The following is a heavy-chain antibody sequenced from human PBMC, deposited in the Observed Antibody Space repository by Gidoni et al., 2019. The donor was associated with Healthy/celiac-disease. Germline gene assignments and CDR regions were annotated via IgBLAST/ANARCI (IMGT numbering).Heavy chain of an antibody. J-gene: IGHJ4*02. V-gene: IGHV1-18*04. Sequence: QVQLVQSRAEVKKPGASVKVSCKASGYTFTSYGIRWVRQAPGQGLEWMGWISAYNGNTNYAQKLQGRVTMTTDTSTSTAYMELRSLRSDDTAVYYCARGGYYDSSGYYYEGSFDYWGQGTLVTVSS. CDR3: ARGGYYDSSGYYYEGSFDY. CDR2: ISAYNGNT. D-gene: IGHD3-22*01. CDR1: GYTFTSYG.